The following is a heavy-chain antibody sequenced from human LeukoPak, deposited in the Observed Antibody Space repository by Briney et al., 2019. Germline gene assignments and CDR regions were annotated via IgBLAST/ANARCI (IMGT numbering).Heavy chain of an antibody. CDR3: ASHPDV. CDR2: IMQDGSEK. J-gene: IGHJ6*04. Sequence: GGSLRLSCAASGSTFSNYWMSWVRQAPGKGLEWVANIMQDGSEKYYVDSVKGRFTISRDNANNSLYLQMNSLRAEDTAVYYCASHPDVWGKGTTVTVSS. V-gene: IGHV3-7*01. CDR1: GSTFSNYW.